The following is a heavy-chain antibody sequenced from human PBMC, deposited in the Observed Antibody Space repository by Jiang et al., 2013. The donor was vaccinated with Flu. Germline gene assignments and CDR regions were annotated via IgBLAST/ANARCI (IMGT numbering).Heavy chain of an antibody. CDR3: ARGAHSGWYYYYYYYGMDV. CDR2: ISYDGSNK. Sequence: WVAVISYDGSNKYYADSVKGRFTISRDNSKNTLYLQMNSLRAEDTAVYYCARGAHSGWYYYYYYYGMDVVGPKGPRSPSPQ. V-gene: IGHV3-30-3*01. J-gene: IGHJ6*01. D-gene: IGHD6-19*01.